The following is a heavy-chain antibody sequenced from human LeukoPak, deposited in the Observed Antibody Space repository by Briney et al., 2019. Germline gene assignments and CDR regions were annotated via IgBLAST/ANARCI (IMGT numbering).Heavy chain of an antibody. CDR2: IYTSGST. CDR3: ARGGSGYDY. Sequence: PSQTLSLTCTVSGGSISSGSYYWSWIRQPAGKGLEWIGRIYTSGSTNYNPSLKSRVTISVDTSKNQFSLKLSSVTAADTAVYYCARGGSGYDYWGRGTLVTVSS. CDR1: GGSISSGSYY. J-gene: IGHJ4*02. D-gene: IGHD3-22*01. V-gene: IGHV4-61*02.